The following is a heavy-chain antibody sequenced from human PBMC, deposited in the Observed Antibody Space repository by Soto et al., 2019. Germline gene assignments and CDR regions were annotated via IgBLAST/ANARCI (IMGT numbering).Heavy chain of an antibody. CDR1: GFTCSDYP. Sequence: QLVESGGGLVQPGGSLRLSCAASGFTCSDYPMNWVRQAPGKGLEWVSSIRTISSAIYFADSVRGRFTISRDNARNSLYLQMTSLRDEDTAVYYWARETPYFDSWGQGTLVTVSS. CDR2: IRTISSAI. J-gene: IGHJ4*02. V-gene: IGHV3-48*02. CDR3: ARETPYFDS. D-gene: IGHD2-15*01.